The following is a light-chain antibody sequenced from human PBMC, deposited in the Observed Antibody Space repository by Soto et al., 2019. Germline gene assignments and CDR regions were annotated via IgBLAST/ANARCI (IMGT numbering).Light chain of an antibody. CDR2: AAS. CDR1: QSISSW. CDR3: QQSYSTPRIT. Sequence: DIQMPQSPSPLSGSGGGRVTPTCLASQSISSWLAWYQQKPGKAPTLLIYAASSLQSGVPSRFSGSGSGTDFTLTISSLQPEDFATYYCQQSYSTPRITFGQGTRLENK. V-gene: IGKV1-39*01. J-gene: IGKJ5*01.